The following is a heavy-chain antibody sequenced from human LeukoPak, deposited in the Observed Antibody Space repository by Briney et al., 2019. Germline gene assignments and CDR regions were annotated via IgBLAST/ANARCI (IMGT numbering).Heavy chain of an antibody. J-gene: IGHJ4*02. D-gene: IGHD6-13*01. CDR1: GYTFTGYY. CDR2: INPNSGGT. Sequence: GASAKVSCKASGYTFTGYYMHWVRQAPGQGLEWMGWINPNSGGTNYAQKFQGRVTMTRDTSISTAYMELSRLRSDDTAVYYCARILKAAAVYYFDYWGQGTLVTVSS. CDR3: ARILKAAAVYYFDY. V-gene: IGHV1-2*02.